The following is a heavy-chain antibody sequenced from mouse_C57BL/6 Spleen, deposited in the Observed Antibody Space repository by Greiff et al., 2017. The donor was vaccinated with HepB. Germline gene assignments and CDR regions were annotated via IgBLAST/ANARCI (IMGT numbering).Heavy chain of an antibody. D-gene: IGHD1-1*01. CDR1: GFSLTSYG. Sequence: VKLVESGPGLVQPSQSLSITCTVSGFSLTSYGVHWVRQSPGKGLEWLGVIWSGGSTDYNAAFISRLSISKDNSKSQVFFKMNSLQADDTAIYYCARSVYYYGSSYVDYWGQGTTLTVSS. CDR2: IWSGGST. V-gene: IGHV2-2*01. CDR3: ARSVYYYGSSYVDY. J-gene: IGHJ2*01.